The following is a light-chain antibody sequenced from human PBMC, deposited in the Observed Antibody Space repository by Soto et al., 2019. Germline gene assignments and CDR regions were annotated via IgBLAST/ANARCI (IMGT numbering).Light chain of an antibody. J-gene: IGLJ2*01. Sequence: SALTQPASVSGSPGQSITISCTGTSSDIGDDNYVSWYQQYPGKAPRLVLYDVDNRPSGISDRFSGSKSGDTASLTISGLQAEDEANYYCSSYAASSLEFGGGTQLTVL. V-gene: IGLV2-14*01. CDR2: DVD. CDR3: SSYAASSLE. CDR1: SSDIGDDNY.